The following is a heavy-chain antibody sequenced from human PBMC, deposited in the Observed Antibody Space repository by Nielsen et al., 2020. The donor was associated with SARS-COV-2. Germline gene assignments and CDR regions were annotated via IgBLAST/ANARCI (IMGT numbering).Heavy chain of an antibody. J-gene: IGHJ6*02. Sequence: ESLKISCAASGFTFSSYGMHWIRQPPGKGLEWIGEINHSGSTNYNPSLKSRVTISVDTSKNQFSLKLSSVTAADTAVYYCARSWGIAGNYGMDVWGQGTTVTVSS. CDR1: GFTFSSYG. CDR2: INHSGST. D-gene: IGHD6-13*01. V-gene: IGHV4-34*01. CDR3: ARSWGIAGNYGMDV.